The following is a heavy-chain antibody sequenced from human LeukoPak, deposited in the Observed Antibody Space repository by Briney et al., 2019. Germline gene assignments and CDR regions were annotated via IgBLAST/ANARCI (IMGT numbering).Heavy chain of an antibody. V-gene: IGHV3-7*03. D-gene: IGHD1-1*01. CDR2: IKQDGSEK. CDR1: GFTFSRSW. CDR3: ARDLSTTAPTY. J-gene: IGHJ4*02. Sequence: GGSLRLSCAASGFTFSRSWMSWVRQVPGKGLEWVANIKQDGSEKYYVDSVKGRFTISRDNTLNSLYLQMNSLRAEDTAVYYCARDLSTTAPTYWGQGTLVTVSS.